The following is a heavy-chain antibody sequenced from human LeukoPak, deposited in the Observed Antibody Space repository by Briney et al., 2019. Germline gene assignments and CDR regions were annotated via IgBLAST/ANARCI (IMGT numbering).Heavy chain of an antibody. CDR1: GFTFSDYT. V-gene: IGHV3-33*08. CDR3: AREGGTYYDILTGYYPPTIGSDY. J-gene: IGHJ4*02. D-gene: IGHD3-9*01. CDR2: IWYDGSNK. Sequence: SGGSLRLSCAASGFTFSDYTMNWVRQAPGKGLEWVAVIWYDGSNKYYADSVKGRFTISRDNSKNTLYLQMNSLRAEDTAVYYCAREGGTYYDILTGYYPPTIGSDYWGQGTLVTVSS.